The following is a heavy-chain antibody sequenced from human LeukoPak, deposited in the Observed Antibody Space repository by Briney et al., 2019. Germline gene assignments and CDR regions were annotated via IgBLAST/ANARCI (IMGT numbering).Heavy chain of an antibody. CDR1: GYTFTDYY. CDR3: ARVGVLVRGVIGPQFDY. J-gene: IGHJ4*02. CDR2: ISAYNGNT. Sequence: ASVKVSCKASGYTFTDYYMHWVRQAPGQGLEWMGWISAYNGNTNYAQKLQGRVTMTTDTSTSTAYMELRSLRSDDTAVYYCARVGVLVRGVIGPQFDYWGQGTPVTVSS. V-gene: IGHV1-18*04. D-gene: IGHD3-10*01.